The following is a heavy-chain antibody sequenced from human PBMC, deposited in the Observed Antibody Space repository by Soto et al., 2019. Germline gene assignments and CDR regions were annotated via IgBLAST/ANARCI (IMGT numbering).Heavy chain of an antibody. CDR1: GFTFNDYG. D-gene: IGHD3-22*01. V-gene: IGHV3-20*04. J-gene: IGHJ4*02. CDR2: INWNGGST. CDR3: ARDVGYYYDSSGYYRFDY. Sequence: GGSLRLSCAASGFTFNDYGMTWVRQAPGKGLEWVSGINWNGGSTGYADSVKGRFTISRDNAKNPLYLQVNSLRDEDTAVYYCARDVGYYYDSSGYYRFDYWGQGTLVTVSS.